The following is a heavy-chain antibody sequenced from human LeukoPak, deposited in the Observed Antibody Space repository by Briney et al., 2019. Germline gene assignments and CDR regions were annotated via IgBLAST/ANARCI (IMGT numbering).Heavy chain of an antibody. CDR1: GFTFSNHA. CDR3: AKQANIAVAGTGFDY. Sequence: GGSLRLSCAASGFTFSNHAMHWVRQAPGKGLEWVTLVWYDGNRKYYADSVKGRFTISRDNSKNTLYLQMNGLRAEDTAVYYCAKQANIAVAGTGFDYWGQGTLVTVSS. J-gene: IGHJ4*02. CDR2: VWYDGNRK. V-gene: IGHV3-30*02. D-gene: IGHD6-19*01.